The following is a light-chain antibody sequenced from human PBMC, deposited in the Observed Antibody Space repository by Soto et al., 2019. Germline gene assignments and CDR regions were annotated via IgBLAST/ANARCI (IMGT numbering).Light chain of an antibody. Sequence: DIQMTQSLSSLSASVGDRVTITCRASQSISSYLNWYQQKPGKAPKSLIYAASNLQSGVPSRFSGSGSGTDFTLTISSLQPEDFATYYCQQSYSTPITFGQGTRLEIK. CDR1: QSISSY. CDR3: QQSYSTPIT. V-gene: IGKV1-39*01. J-gene: IGKJ5*01. CDR2: AAS.